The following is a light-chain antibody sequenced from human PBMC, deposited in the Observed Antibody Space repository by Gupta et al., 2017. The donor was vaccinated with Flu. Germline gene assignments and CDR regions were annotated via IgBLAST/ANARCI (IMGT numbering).Light chain of an antibody. J-gene: IGLJ1*01. CDR3: NSYTRTTTLYV. V-gene: IGLV2-14*03. CDR1: RSDVGGYNY. Sequence: ITISCTGSRSDVGGYNYVSWYQQHPGKVPKLLIYDVSNRPSGVSTRFSGSKSGNTASLTISGLQAEDEADYYCNSYTRTTTLYVFGTGTRVTGL. CDR2: DVS.